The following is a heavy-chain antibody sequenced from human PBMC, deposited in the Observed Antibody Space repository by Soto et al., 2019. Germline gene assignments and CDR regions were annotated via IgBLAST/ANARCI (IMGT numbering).Heavy chain of an antibody. V-gene: IGHV5-51*01. Sequence: PGESLKISCKGSGYSFTSYWISWVRQMPGKGLEWMGIIYPGDSDTRYSPSFQGQVTISADKSISTAYLQWSSLKASDTAMYYCARRSYCRSTSCYRDYYYYMDVWGKGTTVTVSS. CDR3: ARRSYCRSTSCYRDYYYYMDV. CDR2: IYPGDSDT. J-gene: IGHJ6*03. D-gene: IGHD2-2*01. CDR1: GYSFTSYW.